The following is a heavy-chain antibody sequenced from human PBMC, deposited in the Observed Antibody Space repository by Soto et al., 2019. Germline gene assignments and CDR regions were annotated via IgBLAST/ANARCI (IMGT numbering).Heavy chain of an antibody. CDR3: ETNDGSGSTAFDY. V-gene: IGHV1-69*02. CDR1: GDTFNFYT. J-gene: IGHJ4*02. CDR2: TIPMLGIA. Sequence: QVQLVQSGAEVKKPGSSVKVSCTASGDTFNFYTISWVRQAPGQGLEWMGRTIPMLGIADYPQKFQGRVTISADKSTSTVYMTLPRLRSEDTAVTYCETNDGSGSTAFDYWGQGTLVTVSS. D-gene: IGHD3-10*01.